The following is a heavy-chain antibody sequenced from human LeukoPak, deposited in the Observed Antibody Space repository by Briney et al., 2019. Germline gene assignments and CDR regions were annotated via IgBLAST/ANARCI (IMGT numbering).Heavy chain of an antibody. CDR2: IYAGDSDT. CDR1: GYSFTTFW. V-gene: IGHV5-51*01. D-gene: IGHD5-24*01. J-gene: IGHJ6*02. CDR3: ARQGYNSMEV. Sequence: GESLKISCKGSGYSFTTFWIDWVRQMPGKGLEWMGIIYAGDSDTRYSPSFQGQVTISVDKSISTAFLQWDGLKASDTAMYYCARQGYNSMEVWGQGTAVTVSS.